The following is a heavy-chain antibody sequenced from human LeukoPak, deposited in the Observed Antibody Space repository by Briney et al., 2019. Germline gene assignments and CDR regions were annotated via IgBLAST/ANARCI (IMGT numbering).Heavy chain of an antibody. CDR2: IDPYTGNT. D-gene: IGHD5-12*01. Sequence: ASVKVSFKASGYTFVGYYLHWVRQAPGQGLEWMAWIDPYTGNTHYAQKFQGRITVTRDTSVSTTYMELSWLTSDDTARYYCAREYSAAEHWGQGTLVTVSS. V-gene: IGHV1-2*02. CDR3: AREYSAAEH. J-gene: IGHJ4*02. CDR1: GYTFVGYY.